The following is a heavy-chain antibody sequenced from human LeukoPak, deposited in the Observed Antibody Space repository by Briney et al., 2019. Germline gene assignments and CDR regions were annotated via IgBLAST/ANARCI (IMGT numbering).Heavy chain of an antibody. D-gene: IGHD4-4*01. V-gene: IGHV4-34*01. Sequence: PSETLSLTCAVYGGSFSGYSWSWIRQPPGKGLEWIGEINHSGSTNYNPSLKSRVTISVDTSKNQFSLKLSSVTAADTAVYYCARTGNSSAFDYWDQGTLVTVSS. J-gene: IGHJ4*02. CDR1: GGSFSGYS. CDR3: ARTGNSSAFDY. CDR2: INHSGST.